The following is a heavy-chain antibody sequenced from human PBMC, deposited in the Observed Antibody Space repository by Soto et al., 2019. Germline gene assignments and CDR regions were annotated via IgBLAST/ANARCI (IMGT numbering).Heavy chain of an antibody. CDR2: IYSGGST. Sequence: PGGSLRLSCAASGFTVSSNYMSWVRQAPGKGLEWVSVIYSGGSTYYADSVKGRFTISRDNSKNTLYLQMNSLRAEDTAVYYCASLVVVAANDAFDIWGQGTMVTVSS. CDR1: GFTVSSNY. CDR3: ASLVVVAANDAFDI. D-gene: IGHD2-15*01. V-gene: IGHV3-53*01. J-gene: IGHJ3*02.